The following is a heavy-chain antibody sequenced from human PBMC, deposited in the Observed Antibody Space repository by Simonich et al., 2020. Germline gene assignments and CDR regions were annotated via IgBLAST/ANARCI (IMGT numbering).Heavy chain of an antibody. CDR1: GFTFSSYA. Sequence: EVQLLESGGGLVQPGGSLRLSCAASGFTFSSYAMSWVRQAPGKRLEWVSAIGGRGGSTYYADSVKGRFIISRDNSKNTLYLQMNSLRAEDTAVYYCAKDSSLVGATDWFDPWGQGTLVTVSS. V-gene: IGHV3-23*01. J-gene: IGHJ5*02. D-gene: IGHD1-26*01. CDR2: IGGRGGST. CDR3: AKDSSLVGATDWFDP.